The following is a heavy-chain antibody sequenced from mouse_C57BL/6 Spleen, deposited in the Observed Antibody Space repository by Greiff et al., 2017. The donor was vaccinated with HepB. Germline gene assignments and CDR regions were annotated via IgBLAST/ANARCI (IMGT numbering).Heavy chain of an antibody. Sequence: VKLQQPGAELVKPGASVKLSCKASGYTFTSYWMHWVKQRPGQGLEWIGMIHPNSGSTNYNEKFKSKATLTVDKSSSTAYMQLSSLTSEDSAVYYCARYGIWGYFDVWGTGTTVTVSS. J-gene: IGHJ1*03. CDR3: ARYGIWGYFDV. CDR2: IHPNSGST. D-gene: IGHD2-1*01. V-gene: IGHV1-64*01. CDR1: GYTFTSYW.